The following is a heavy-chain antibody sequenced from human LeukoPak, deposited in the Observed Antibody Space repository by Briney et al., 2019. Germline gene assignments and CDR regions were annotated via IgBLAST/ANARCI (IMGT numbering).Heavy chain of an antibody. J-gene: IGHJ4*02. V-gene: IGHV3-64D*09. CDR1: GFTFSYYS. Sequence: GGSLRLSCSASGFTFSYYSMHWVRQAPGKGLEYVSAISSNGGNTYYADSLKGRFTISRDNSENTLYLQMSSLRTDDTAVYYCVITSATGPIDYWGQGTLVTVSS. D-gene: IGHD6-6*01. CDR3: VITSATGPIDY. CDR2: ISSNGGNT.